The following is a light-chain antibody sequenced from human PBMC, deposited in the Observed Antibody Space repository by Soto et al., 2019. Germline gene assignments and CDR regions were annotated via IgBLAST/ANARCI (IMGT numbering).Light chain of an antibody. Sequence: EIVMTQSPATLSVSPGERATLSCRASQSVSRNLGWYQQKPGQAPRLLIYGASTRAAGIPARFGGSGSGTEFTLTISSLQSEDFAVYYCQQYTHWPLTFGGGTKVEIK. CDR3: QQYTHWPLT. J-gene: IGKJ4*01. V-gene: IGKV3-15*01. CDR1: QSVSRN. CDR2: GAS.